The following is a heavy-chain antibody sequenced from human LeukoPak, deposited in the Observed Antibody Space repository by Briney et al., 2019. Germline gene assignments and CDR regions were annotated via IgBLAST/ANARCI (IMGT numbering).Heavy chain of an antibody. CDR1: GSTFSSYS. CDR2: ISSGSSYI. J-gene: IGHJ4*02. V-gene: IGHV3-21*01. CDR3: ARDSSSWYDEDVTDY. Sequence: PGGSLRLSCAASGSTFSSYSMNWVRQAPGKGLEWVSPISSGSSYIYYADSVKGRFTISRDNAKNSLYLQMNSLRAEDTAVYYCARDSSSWYDEDVTDYWGQGTLVTVSS. D-gene: IGHD6-13*01.